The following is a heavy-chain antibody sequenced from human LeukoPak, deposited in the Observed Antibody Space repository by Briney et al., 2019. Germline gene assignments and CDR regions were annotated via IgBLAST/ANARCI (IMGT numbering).Heavy chain of an antibody. D-gene: IGHD6-19*01. CDR1: GFTFSSLA. V-gene: IGHV3-21*01. Sequence: GGSLRLSCVASGFTFSSLAMNWVRQAPGKGLEWVSSISSNSSYIQYADSVKGRFTVSRDNARNSLYLQMNNLRAEDTAVYYCASLPWLVRWIYYWGQGTLVTVSS. CDR3: ASLPWLVRWIYY. CDR2: ISSNSSYI. J-gene: IGHJ4*02.